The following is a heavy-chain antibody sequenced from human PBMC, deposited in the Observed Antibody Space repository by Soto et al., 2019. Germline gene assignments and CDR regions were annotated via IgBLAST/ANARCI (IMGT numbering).Heavy chain of an antibody. D-gene: IGHD2-2*01. CDR3: ARLFCSTTTCDSWFDP. J-gene: IGHJ5*02. Sequence: GESLKISCTGFGYTFTTFWISWARQMPGKGLEWMGRIDPRDSYVNYSSSFQGHVTISLDKSISTAYLQWGSLKASDTAMYYCARLFCSTTTCDSWFDPWGQGTLVTV. CDR1: GYTFTTFW. V-gene: IGHV5-10-1*01. CDR2: IDPRDSYV.